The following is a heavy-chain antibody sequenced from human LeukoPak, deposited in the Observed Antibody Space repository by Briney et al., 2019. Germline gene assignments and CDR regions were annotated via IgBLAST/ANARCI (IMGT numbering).Heavy chain of an antibody. CDR3: ARTRHEGAAANAFGI. V-gene: IGHV4-38-2*02. Sequence: SETLSLTCTVSGYSISSGYYWGWIRQPPGKGLEWIGSIYHSGSTYYNPSLKSRVTISVDTPKNQFSLKLSSVTAADTAVYYCARTRHEGAAANAFGIWGQGTMVTVSS. CDR1: GYSISSGYY. J-gene: IGHJ3*02. D-gene: IGHD6-13*01. CDR2: IYHSGST.